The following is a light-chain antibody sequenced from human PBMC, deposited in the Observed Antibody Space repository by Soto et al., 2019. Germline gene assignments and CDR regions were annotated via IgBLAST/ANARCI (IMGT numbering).Light chain of an antibody. Sequence: QSVLTQPPSASGTPGQRVTISCSGSSSNIGSKTVNWYQQLPGTAPKLLISTNDQRPSGVPDRFSGSKSGTSASLAISGLQSEDEADYYCAAWDDSLNGYVFGTGTKVTVL. J-gene: IGLJ1*01. CDR3: AAWDDSLNGYV. CDR1: SSNIGSKT. V-gene: IGLV1-44*01. CDR2: TND.